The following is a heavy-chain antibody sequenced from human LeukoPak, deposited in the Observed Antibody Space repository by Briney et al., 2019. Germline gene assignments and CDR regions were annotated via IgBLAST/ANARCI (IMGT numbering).Heavy chain of an antibody. CDR3: ARRGDDDDYFDY. J-gene: IGHJ4*02. CDR1: GFTVSSNY. V-gene: IGHV3-21*01. D-gene: IGHD2-21*01. Sequence: GGSLRLSCAASGFTVSSNYMSRVRQAPGKGLEWVSSISSSSSYIYYADSVKGRFTISRDNAKNSLHLQMNSLRAEDTAVYYCARRGDDDDYFDYWGQGTLVTVSS. CDR2: ISSSSSYI.